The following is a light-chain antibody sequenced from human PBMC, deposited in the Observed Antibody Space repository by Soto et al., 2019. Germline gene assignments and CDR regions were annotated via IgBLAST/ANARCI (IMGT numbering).Light chain of an antibody. CDR3: TSYTDTSLYV. V-gene: IGLV2-14*01. J-gene: IGLJ1*01. CDR1: ISDFGGYNY. CDR2: EVT. Sequence: QSVLTQPASVSGSPGQSISISCTGTISDFGGYNYVSWYQQHPGKTPKLLIYEVTNRPSGVSSRFSASKSGNTAPLTISGLHAEDEADYYCTSYTDTSLYVFGTGTKVTVL.